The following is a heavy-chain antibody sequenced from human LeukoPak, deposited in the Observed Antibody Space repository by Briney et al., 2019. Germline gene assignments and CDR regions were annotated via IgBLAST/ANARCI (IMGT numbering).Heavy chain of an antibody. Sequence: PSDTLSLTCTVSGYSISSGYYWGWIRQPPGKGMEWIGSIYHSGSTYYNPSLKSRVTISVDTSKNQFSLKLSSVTAADTAVYYCARAVVVVPAAISAWFDPWGQGTLVTVSS. CDR2: IYHSGST. CDR3: ARAVVVVPAAISAWFDP. CDR1: GYSISSGYY. V-gene: IGHV4-38-2*02. J-gene: IGHJ5*02. D-gene: IGHD2-2*01.